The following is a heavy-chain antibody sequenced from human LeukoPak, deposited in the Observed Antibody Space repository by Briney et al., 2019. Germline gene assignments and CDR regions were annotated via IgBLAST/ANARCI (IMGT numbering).Heavy chain of an antibody. CDR2: IKQDGSGK. D-gene: IGHD2-15*01. J-gene: IGHJ4*02. Sequence: GGSLRLSCAVSGFTSSSYWMSRVRQAPGKGLEWVANIKQDGSGKYYVDSVKGRFTISRDNAKNSLYLQMNSLRAEDTAVYYCARAPYCIGGSCRFDYWGQGTLVTVSS. CDR1: GFTSSSYW. CDR3: ARAPYCIGGSCRFDY. V-gene: IGHV3-7*03.